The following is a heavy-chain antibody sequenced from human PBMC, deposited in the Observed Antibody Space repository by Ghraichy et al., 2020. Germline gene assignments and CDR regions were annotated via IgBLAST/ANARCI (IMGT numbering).Heavy chain of an antibody. CDR3: AKKFNSGSESTSDLFGY. CDR1: GFTFSTYA. V-gene: IGHV3-23*01. CDR2: ISGNGAST. D-gene: IGHD3-10*01. Sequence: GGSLRLSCAASGFTFSTYAMSWVRQAPGKGPEWVSAISGNGASTYYADSVRGRFTISRDNSKNTLYLQMNSLRVEETAVYYCAKKFNSGSESTSDLFGYLGKGTLVTVSS. J-gene: IGHJ4*02.